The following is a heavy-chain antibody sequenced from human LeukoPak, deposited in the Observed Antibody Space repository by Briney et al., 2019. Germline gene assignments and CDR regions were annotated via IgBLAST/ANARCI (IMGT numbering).Heavy chain of an antibody. J-gene: IGHJ4*02. CDR3: AKDTIYVVVAAAMDY. CDR1: GFTFSTYA. V-gene: IGHV3-23*01. CDR2: ISGSTGTT. Sequence: GGSLRLSCAASGFTFSTYAVSWVRQAPGKGLEWVSTISGSTGTTYYADSVKGRFTISRDNSKNTLYLQMNSLRAEDTAVYYCAKDTIYVVVAAAMDYWGQGTLVTVSS. D-gene: IGHD2-2*01.